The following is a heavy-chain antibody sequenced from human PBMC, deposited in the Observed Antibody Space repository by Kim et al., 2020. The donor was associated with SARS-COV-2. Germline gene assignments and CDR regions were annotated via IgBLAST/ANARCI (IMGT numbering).Heavy chain of an antibody. CDR1: GFTFSSYA. CDR3: AKLSSTNHYYYYYGMDV. D-gene: IGHD2-2*01. J-gene: IGHJ6*02. Sequence: GGSLRLSCAASGFTFSSYAMSWVRQAPGKGLEWVSAISGSGGSTYYADSVKGRFTISRDNSKNTLYLQMNSLRAEDTAVYYCAKLSSTNHYYYYYGMDVWGQGTTVTVSS. V-gene: IGHV3-23*01. CDR2: ISGSGGST.